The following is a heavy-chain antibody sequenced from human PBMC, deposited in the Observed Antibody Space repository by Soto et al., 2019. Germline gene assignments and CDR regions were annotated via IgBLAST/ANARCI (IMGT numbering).Heavy chain of an antibody. D-gene: IGHD3-22*01. CDR3: ARERITMITVVMTD. CDR1: GFTFSNYG. CDR2: ISYSESRT. V-gene: IGHV3-23*01. Sequence: GGSLRLSXEASGFTFSNYGMAWVRQTQGKGLEWVSAISYSESRTYHADSVKGRFTISRDNSKNMLYLQMNNLRVEDTAVHYCARERITMITVVMTDWGQGTMVTVSS. J-gene: IGHJ3*01.